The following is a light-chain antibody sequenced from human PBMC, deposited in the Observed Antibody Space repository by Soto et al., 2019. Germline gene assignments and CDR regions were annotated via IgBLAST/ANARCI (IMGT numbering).Light chain of an antibody. CDR3: SSYTSSGTHWV. CDR2: EVS. J-gene: IGLJ3*02. Sequence: QSVLTQPASVSGSPGQSITISCTGSSSDIGTYNYLSWYQQHPGKAPKLMIYEVSDRPSGISNRFSGSKSGNTASLTISGLQAEDVADYYCSSYTSSGTHWVFGGGTKLTVL. CDR1: SSDIGTYNY. V-gene: IGLV2-14*01.